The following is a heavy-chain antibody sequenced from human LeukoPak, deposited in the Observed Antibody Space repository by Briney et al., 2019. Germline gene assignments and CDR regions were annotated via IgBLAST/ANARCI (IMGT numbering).Heavy chain of an antibody. J-gene: IGHJ3*02. Sequence: ASVKVSCKASGYTFTGYYMHWVRQAPGQGLEWMGWINPSGGSTSYAQKFQGRVTMTRDTSTSTVYMELSSLRSEDTAVYYCAILSGGHIVVVPAATDAFDIWGQGTMVTVSS. CDR1: GYTFTGYY. CDR2: INPSGGST. D-gene: IGHD2-2*01. CDR3: AILSGGHIVVVPAATDAFDI. V-gene: IGHV1-46*01.